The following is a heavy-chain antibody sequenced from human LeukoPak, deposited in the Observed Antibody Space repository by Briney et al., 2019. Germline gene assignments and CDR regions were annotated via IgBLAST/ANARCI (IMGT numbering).Heavy chain of an antibody. CDR2: IYSKGTT. Sequence: SETLSLTCAVSGDSVSSFYWSWVRQSAGKGLEWIGRIYSKGTTKYNLSLKSRVTISLDQSKNQFSLYLSSATAADTAVYYCARLRYTGTSQYYFDSWGQGFLVTVSS. CDR3: ARLRYTGTSQYYFDS. J-gene: IGHJ4*02. CDR1: GDSVSSFY. V-gene: IGHV4-4*07. D-gene: IGHD1-26*01.